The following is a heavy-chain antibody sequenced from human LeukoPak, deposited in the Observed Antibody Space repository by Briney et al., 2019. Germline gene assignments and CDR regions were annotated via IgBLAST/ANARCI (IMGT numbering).Heavy chain of an antibody. Sequence: GGSLRLSCAASAFSVSSNYMSWVRQAPGKGLEWVSVIYSGGSTYYADSVKGRFTISRDKSKNTVYLQMNSLSAEDTAIHYCARVASTSPYFYGMDVWGQGTTVTVSS. CDR1: AFSVSSNY. CDR2: IYSGGST. CDR3: ARVASTSPYFYGMDV. V-gene: IGHV3-53*01. J-gene: IGHJ6*02.